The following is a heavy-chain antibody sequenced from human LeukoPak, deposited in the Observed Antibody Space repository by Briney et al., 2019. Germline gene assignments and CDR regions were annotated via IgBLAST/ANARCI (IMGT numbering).Heavy chain of an antibody. CDR3: VREAAATLFDY. J-gene: IGHJ4*02. CDR1: GFTFSSYT. V-gene: IGHV3-21*01. D-gene: IGHD1-26*01. CDR2: ISSSSRDI. Sequence: PGGSLRLSCAASGFTFSSYTMNWVRQAPGKGLEWVAAISSSSRDIFYADSVKGRFSIPRDNTQNSLSLQMSSLKAEDTAVYYCVREAAATLFDYWGQGTLVTVSS.